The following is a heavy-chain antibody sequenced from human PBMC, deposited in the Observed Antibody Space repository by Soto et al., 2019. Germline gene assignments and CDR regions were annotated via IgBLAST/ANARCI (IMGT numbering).Heavy chain of an antibody. D-gene: IGHD2-21*02. Sequence: QVQLVESGGGVVQPGRSLRLSCAASGFMFTTYGLHWVRQAPGKGLEWVAVIWYDGSNQYYADSVKGRFTISRDNSKIILYLEMNSVRVEDTAVYYCVKDHCGGDCYSDPYFDYWGQGTLVTVSS. CDR3: VKDHCGGDCYSDPYFDY. V-gene: IGHV3-33*06. CDR2: IWYDGSNQ. J-gene: IGHJ4*02. CDR1: GFMFTTYG.